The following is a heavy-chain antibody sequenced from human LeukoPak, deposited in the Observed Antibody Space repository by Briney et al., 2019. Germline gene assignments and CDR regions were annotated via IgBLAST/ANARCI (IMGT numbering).Heavy chain of an antibody. D-gene: IGHD2-21*02. V-gene: IGHV4-34*01. CDR1: GGSFSGHY. CDR2: INHSGST. Sequence: SSETLSLTCAVYGGSFSGHYWSWIRQPPGKGLEWIGEINHSGSTNYNPSLKSRVTISVDTSKNQFSLKLSSVTAADTAVYYCASLNCGGDCSQWGQGTLVTVSS. CDR3: ASLNCGGDCSQ. J-gene: IGHJ4*02.